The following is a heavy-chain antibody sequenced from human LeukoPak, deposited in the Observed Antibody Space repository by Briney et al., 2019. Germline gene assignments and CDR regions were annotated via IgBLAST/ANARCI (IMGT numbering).Heavy chain of an antibody. CDR3: ARSRSGYSYDHAAFEI. Sequence: SETPSLTCTVSGDSISTYYWSWIRQPPGKGLEWIAYIDYRGSTTYNPSLRSRVTISVDTSRNQFSLKLGSVTAADTAIYYCARSRSGYSYDHAAFEIWGQGTMVTVSS. CDR2: IDYRGST. D-gene: IGHD5-18*01. J-gene: IGHJ3*02. CDR1: GDSISTYY. V-gene: IGHV4-59*01.